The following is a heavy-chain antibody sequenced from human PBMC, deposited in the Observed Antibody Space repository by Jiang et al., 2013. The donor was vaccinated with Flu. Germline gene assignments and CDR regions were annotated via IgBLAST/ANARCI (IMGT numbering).Heavy chain of an antibody. J-gene: IGHJ6*01. D-gene: IGHD3-10*01. CDR3: ARESASGFGEWYYFYYGRDGR. CDR2: ISAGGTIT. V-gene: IGHV3-48*03. Sequence: VQLVESGGDLVHPGGSLRLSCAVSGFTFSPYEMNWVRQAPGKGLEWVSYISAGGTITHYTDSVKGRFTISRDNAKNSLYLQMNSLRAEDTAVYYCARESASGFGEWYYFYYGRDGR. CDR1: GFTFSPYE.